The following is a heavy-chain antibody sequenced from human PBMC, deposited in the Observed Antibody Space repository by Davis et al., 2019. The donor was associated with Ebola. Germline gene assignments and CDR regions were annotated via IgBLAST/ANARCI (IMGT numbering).Heavy chain of an antibody. V-gene: IGHV3-9*01. J-gene: IGHJ4*02. CDR3: AGKDSSSFDY. CDR2: ISWNSGSI. CDR1: GFTFDDYA. Sequence: PGGSLRLSCAASGFTFDDYAMHWVRQAPGKGLEWVSGISWNSGSIGYADSVKGRFTISRDNAKNSLYLQMNSLRAEDTAVYYCAGKDSSSFDYWGQGTLVTVSS. D-gene: IGHD6-13*01.